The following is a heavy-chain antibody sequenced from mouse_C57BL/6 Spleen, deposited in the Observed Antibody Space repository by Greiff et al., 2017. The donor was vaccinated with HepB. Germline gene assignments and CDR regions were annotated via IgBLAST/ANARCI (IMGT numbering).Heavy chain of an antibody. CDR3: AIDEPLDAMDY. Sequence: QVQLQQPGAELVKPGASVKVSCKASGYTFTSYWMHWVKQRPGQGLEWIGRFHPSDSDTNYNQKFKGQATLTVDKASSTAYMQLSSLTSEDSAVYYCAIDEPLDAMDYWGKGTSVTVAS. CDR1: GYTFTSYW. CDR2: FHPSDSDT. J-gene: IGHJ4*01. V-gene: IGHV1-74*01.